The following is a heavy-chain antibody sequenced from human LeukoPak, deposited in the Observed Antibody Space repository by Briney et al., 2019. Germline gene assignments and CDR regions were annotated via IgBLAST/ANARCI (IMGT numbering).Heavy chain of an antibody. D-gene: IGHD3-10*01. V-gene: IGHV1-18*01. Sequence: GASVKVSCKASGGTFSSYAVSWVRQAPGQGLEWMGWISAYNGSTNYAQKLQGRVTMTTDTSTSTAYMELRSLRSDDTAVYYCARDTDTYYYTPGGTAFDIWGQGTMVTVSS. CDR2: ISAYNGST. CDR1: GGTFSSYA. CDR3: ARDTDTYYYTPGGTAFDI. J-gene: IGHJ3*02.